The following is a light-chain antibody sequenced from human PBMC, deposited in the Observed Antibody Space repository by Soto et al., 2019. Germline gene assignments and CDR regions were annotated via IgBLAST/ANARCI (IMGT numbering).Light chain of an antibody. CDR2: KAS. CDR1: QSISSW. CDR3: QQGNSYPWT. V-gene: IGKV1-5*03. J-gene: IGKJ1*01. Sequence: DLQMTQSPSTLSASVGDRVTITCRASQSISSWLAWYQQKPGKAPKLLIYKASSLESGVPSRFSGSGSGTEFTLTISSLQPDDFASYYCQQGNSYPWTFGQGTKVEIK.